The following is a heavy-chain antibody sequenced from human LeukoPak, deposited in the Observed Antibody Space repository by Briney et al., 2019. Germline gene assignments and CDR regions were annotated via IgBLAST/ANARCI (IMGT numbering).Heavy chain of an antibody. CDR2: MNPNSGNT. D-gene: IGHD3-10*01. CDR3: ARAMVRGVIIARRWFDP. J-gene: IGHJ5*02. Sequence: ASVKVSCKASGYTFTSYDINWVRQATGQGLEWVGWMNPNSGNTGYAQKFQGRVTMTRNTSISTAYMELSSLRSEDTAVYYCARAMVRGVIIARRWFDPWGQGTLVTVSS. V-gene: IGHV1-8*01. CDR1: GYTFTSYD.